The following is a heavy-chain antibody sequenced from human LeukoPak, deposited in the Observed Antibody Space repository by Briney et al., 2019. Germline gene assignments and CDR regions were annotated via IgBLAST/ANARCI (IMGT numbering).Heavy chain of an antibody. V-gene: IGHV3-21*01. J-gene: IGHJ6*04. CDR1: GFIFSAFS. D-gene: IGHD3-10*02. Sequence: PGGSLRLSCAASGFIFSAFSMNWVRQAPGKGLEWVSSISSGSDYIYYADSVKGRFTISRDNAKNSLYLQMNSLRAEDTAVYYCAELGITMIGGVWGKGTTVTISS. CDR2: ISSGSDYI. CDR3: AELGITMIGGV.